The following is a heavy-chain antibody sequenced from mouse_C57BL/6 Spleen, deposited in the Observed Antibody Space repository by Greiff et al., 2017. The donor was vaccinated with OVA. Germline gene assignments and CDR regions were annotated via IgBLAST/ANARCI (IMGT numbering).Heavy chain of an antibody. J-gene: IGHJ3*01. CDR3: ARSGDGYYDWFAY. V-gene: IGHV1-80*01. Sequence: VQLQQSGAELVKPGASVKISCKASGYAFSSYWMNWVKQRPGKGLEWIGQIYPGDGDTNSNGKFKGKATLTADKSSSTAYMPLSSLTSEDSAVYFCARSGDGYYDWFAYWGQGTLVTVSA. D-gene: IGHD2-3*01. CDR2: IYPGDGDT. CDR1: GYAFSSYW.